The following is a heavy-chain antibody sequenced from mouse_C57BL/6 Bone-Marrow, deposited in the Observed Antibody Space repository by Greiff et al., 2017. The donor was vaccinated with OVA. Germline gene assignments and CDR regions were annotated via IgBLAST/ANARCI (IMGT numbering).Heavy chain of an antibody. CDR3: ARWGYSNYHYWYFDV. Sequence: QVQLQQPGAELVKPGASVKMSCKASGYTFTSYWITWVKQRPGQGLEWIGDIYPGSGSTNYNEKFKSKATLTVDTSSSTAYMQLSSLTSEDSAVYYCARWGYSNYHYWYFDVWGTGTTVTVSS. CDR2: IYPGSGST. V-gene: IGHV1-55*01. J-gene: IGHJ1*03. CDR1: GYTFTSYW. D-gene: IGHD2-5*01.